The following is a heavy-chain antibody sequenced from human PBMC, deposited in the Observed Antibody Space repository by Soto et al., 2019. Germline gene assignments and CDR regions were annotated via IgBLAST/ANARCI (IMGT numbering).Heavy chain of an antibody. CDR2: IKQDGSEK. J-gene: IGHJ4*02. CDR3: ARGGDDYGDYWNFDY. Sequence: EVQLVESGGGLVQPGGSLRLSCAASGFTFSSYWMSWVRQAPGKGLEWVANIKQDGSEKYYVDSVKGRFTISRDNAKNSLYLQMNSLRAEDTAVYYCARGGDDYGDYWNFDYWGQGTLVTVSS. D-gene: IGHD4-17*01. CDR1: GFTFSSYW. V-gene: IGHV3-7*01.